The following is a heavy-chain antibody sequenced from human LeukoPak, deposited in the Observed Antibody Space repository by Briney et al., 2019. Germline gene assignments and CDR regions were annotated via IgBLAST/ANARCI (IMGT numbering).Heavy chain of an antibody. J-gene: IGHJ5*02. CDR2: INGEGNDT. Sequence: GGSLRLSCVASGFTLSGYWMHWVRQAPGKGLEWVSRINGEGNDTPYADSVKGRFTISRDNAKNSLYLQMNSLRAEDTAVYYCARGPYYDILTGRSPWFDPWGQGTLVTVSS. CDR3: ARGPYYDILTGRSPWFDP. D-gene: IGHD3-9*01. CDR1: GFTLSGYW. V-gene: IGHV3-74*01.